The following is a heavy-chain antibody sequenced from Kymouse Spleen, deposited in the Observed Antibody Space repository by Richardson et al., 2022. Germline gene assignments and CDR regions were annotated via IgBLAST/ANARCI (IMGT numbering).Heavy chain of an antibody. D-gene: IGHD3-10*01. J-gene: IGHJ6*02. CDR3: AKDKGSGSYSFYYYYYGMDV. V-gene: IGHV3-9*01. Sequence: EVQLVESGGGLVQPGRSLRLSCAASGFTFDDYAMHWVRQAPGKGLEWVSGISWNSGSIGYADSVKGRFTISRDNAKNSLYLQMNSLRAEDTALYYCAKDKGSGSYSFYYYYYGMDVWGQGTTVTVSS. CDR2: ISWNSGSI. CDR1: GFTFDDYA.